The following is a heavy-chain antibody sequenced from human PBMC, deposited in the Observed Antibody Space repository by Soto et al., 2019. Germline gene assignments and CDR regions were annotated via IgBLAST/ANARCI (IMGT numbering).Heavy chain of an antibody. CDR1: GYTFTSYG. Sequence: QVQLVQSGAEVKKLGASVKVSCKASGYTFTSYGISWVRQAPGQGLEWMGWISAYNGNTNYAQKLQGRVTMTTDTSTSTAYMELRSLRSDDTAVYYCARDHDYGDYDVSYYYGMDVWGQGTTVTVSS. CDR3: ARDHDYGDYDVSYYYGMDV. V-gene: IGHV1-18*01. J-gene: IGHJ6*02. D-gene: IGHD4-17*01. CDR2: ISAYNGNT.